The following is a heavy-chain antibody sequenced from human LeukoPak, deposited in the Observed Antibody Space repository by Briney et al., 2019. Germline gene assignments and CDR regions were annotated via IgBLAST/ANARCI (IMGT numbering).Heavy chain of an antibody. CDR2: ISSSSLYI. CDR3: ARAGRAYSSSWYWFDP. Sequence: PGGSLRLSCVGSGFTFSSYFMNWVRQAPGKGLEWVSSISSSSLYIYYADSVRGRFTISRDNAKNSLYLQMNSLRAEDTAVYYCARAGRAYSSSWYWFDPWGQGTLVTVSS. CDR1: GFTFSSYF. J-gene: IGHJ5*02. D-gene: IGHD6-13*01. V-gene: IGHV3-21*01.